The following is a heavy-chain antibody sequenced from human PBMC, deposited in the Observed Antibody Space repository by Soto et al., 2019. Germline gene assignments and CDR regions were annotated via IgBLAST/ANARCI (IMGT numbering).Heavy chain of an antibody. J-gene: IGHJ3*02. V-gene: IGHV3-21*01. CDR3: ARSRTVYSSGWYRLDACDI. CDR2: ISSSSSYI. CDR1: GFTFSSYS. Sequence: EVQLVESGGGLVKPGGSLRLSCAASGFTFSSYSMNWVRQAPGKGLEWVSSISSSSSYIYYAHSVKGRFTISRDNAKNSLTLQQNRVRAEDKVVDYCARSRTVYSSGWYRLDACDIWGQGTLVTVSS. D-gene: IGHD6-19*01.